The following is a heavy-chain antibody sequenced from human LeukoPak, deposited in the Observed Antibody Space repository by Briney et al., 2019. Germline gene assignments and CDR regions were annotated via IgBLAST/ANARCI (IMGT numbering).Heavy chain of an antibody. Sequence: PGGSLRLSCAASGFTFSSYWMSWVRQAPGKGLEWVANIKQDGSEKYYVDSVKGRFTISRDNAKNLLYLQMNSLRAEDTAVYYCARDSILAAAGTFYWGQGTLVTVSS. J-gene: IGHJ4*02. V-gene: IGHV3-7*01. D-gene: IGHD6-13*01. CDR3: ARDSILAAAGTFY. CDR2: IKQDGSEK. CDR1: GFTFSSYW.